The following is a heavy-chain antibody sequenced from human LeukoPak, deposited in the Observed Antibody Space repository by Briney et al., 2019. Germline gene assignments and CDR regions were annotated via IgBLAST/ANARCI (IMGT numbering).Heavy chain of an antibody. CDR1: GGSISSGGYY. D-gene: IGHD6-13*01. Sequence: SQTLSLTCTVSGGSISSGGYYWSWIRQHPGKGLEWIGYIYYSGSTYYNPSLKSRVTISVDTSKNQFSLKLSSVTVADTAVYYCARDLYSSSWYGGRWFDPWGQGTLVTVSS. CDR2: IYYSGST. J-gene: IGHJ5*02. CDR3: ARDLYSSSWYGGRWFDP. V-gene: IGHV4-31*03.